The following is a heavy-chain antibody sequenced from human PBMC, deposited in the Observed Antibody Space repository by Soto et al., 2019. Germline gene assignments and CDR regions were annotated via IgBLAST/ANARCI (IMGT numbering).Heavy chain of an antibody. V-gene: IGHV4-59*08. CDR1: GGSISSYY. Sequence: QVQLQESGPGLVKPSETLSLTCTVSGGSISSYYWSWIRQPPGKGLEWIGYIYYSGSTTYNPSLKSRVTISVDTSKNQFSLKLNSMTAADTAVYYCAGHNYGSGSTYFDYWGQGTLVTVSS. CDR2: IYYSGST. CDR3: AGHNYGSGSTYFDY. J-gene: IGHJ4*02. D-gene: IGHD3-10*01.